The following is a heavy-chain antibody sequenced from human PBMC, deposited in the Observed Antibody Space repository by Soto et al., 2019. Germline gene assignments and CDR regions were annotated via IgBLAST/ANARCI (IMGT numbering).Heavy chain of an antibody. V-gene: IGHV4-39*01. CDR1: YGSISVSNVF. CDR2: IDYSGTA. D-gene: IGHD4-4*01. Sequence: QLQLQESGSGLVKPWETLSLTCTVSYGSISVSNVFWGWVRQPPGKGLEWIGNIDYSGTAYFNPSLGTRVTFPVDTSKNQFSLTLYSVTAADTAVYYCARTTGRHLDFWGQGILVTVSS. CDR3: ARTTGRHLDF. J-gene: IGHJ4*02.